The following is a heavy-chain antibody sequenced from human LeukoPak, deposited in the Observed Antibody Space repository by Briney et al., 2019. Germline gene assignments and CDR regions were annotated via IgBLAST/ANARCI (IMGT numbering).Heavy chain of an antibody. Sequence: SVKVSCKASGGTFSSYAISWVRQAPGQGLEWMGRIIPIFGIANYAQKLQGRVTITADKSTRTAYMELSSLRSEDTAVYYCASDLKTIFGVVIPYFDYWVQGTLLTVCS. V-gene: IGHV1-69*04. J-gene: IGHJ4*02. CDR2: IIPIFGIA. D-gene: IGHD3-3*01. CDR1: GGTFSSYA. CDR3: ASDLKTIFGVVIPYFDY.